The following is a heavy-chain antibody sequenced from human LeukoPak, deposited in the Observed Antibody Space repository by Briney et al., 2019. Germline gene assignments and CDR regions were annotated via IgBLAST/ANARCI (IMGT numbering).Heavy chain of an antibody. V-gene: IGHV3-30*18. CDR1: GFTFSSYG. CDR2: ISYDGSNK. CDR3: AKDLSIWNDVTTPDY. Sequence: AGRSLRLSCAASGFTFSSYGMHWVRQAPGKGLEWVAFISYDGSNKYYADSVKGRFTISRDNSKNTLYLQMNSLRAEDRAVYYCAKDLSIWNDVTTPDYWGQGTLVTVSS. D-gene: IGHD1-1*01. J-gene: IGHJ4*02.